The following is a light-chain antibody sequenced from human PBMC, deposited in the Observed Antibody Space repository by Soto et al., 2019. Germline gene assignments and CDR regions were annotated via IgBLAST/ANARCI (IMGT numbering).Light chain of an antibody. J-gene: IGKJ1*01. V-gene: IGKV3-15*01. CDR3: QQYNNWPTWT. Sequence: EIVMTQSPATLSVSPGERATLSCRASQSVSSKLAWYQQKPGQAPRLLIYGASTRATGIPVRFSGSGSGTEFTLTISSLQSEDFAVYYCQQYNNWPTWTFGQGTKVEIK. CDR1: QSVSSK. CDR2: GAS.